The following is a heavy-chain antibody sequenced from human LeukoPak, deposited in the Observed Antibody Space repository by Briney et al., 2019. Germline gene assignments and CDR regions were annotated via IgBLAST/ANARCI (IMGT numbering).Heavy chain of an antibody. CDR1: GFTFSGSA. Sequence: GGSLRLSCAASGFTFSGSAIHWVRQSFGKGLEWIGHIDKEKNSYATASAYAVSVEGRFTVSRDGSKNTAFLQMSGLKTEDTALYFCTRDSGTYNWLDPWGQGTLVTVSS. D-gene: IGHD1-26*01. V-gene: IGHV3-73*01. J-gene: IGHJ5*02. CDR2: IDKEKNSYATAS. CDR3: TRDSGTYNWLDP.